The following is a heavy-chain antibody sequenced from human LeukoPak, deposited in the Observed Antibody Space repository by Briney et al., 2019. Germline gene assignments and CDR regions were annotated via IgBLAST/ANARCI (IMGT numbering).Heavy chain of an antibody. D-gene: IGHD5-18*01. CDR1: GFTFSNYW. CDR3: ARNGYSYGPEDY. CDR2: INSDGTT. J-gene: IGHJ4*02. Sequence: GGSLRLSCAASGFTFSNYWMHWVRQVPGKGLVWVSRINSDGTTNYADSVKGRFTISRDSAKNTLYLQMNSLRPEDTAVYYCARNGYSYGPEDYWGQGTLVTVSS. V-gene: IGHV3-74*01.